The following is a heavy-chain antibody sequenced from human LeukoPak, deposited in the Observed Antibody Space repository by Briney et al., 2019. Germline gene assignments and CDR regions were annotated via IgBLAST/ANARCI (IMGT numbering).Heavy chain of an antibody. Sequence: AGGSLRLSCAASGFTFSSYAMSWVRQAPGKGLEWVSAISGSGNSTYYADSVKGRFTISRDNSKNTLYLQMNSLRAEDTAVYYCAKLGGSWYEGWFDPWGRGTLVTVSS. CDR3: AKLGGSWYEGWFDP. D-gene: IGHD6-13*01. CDR1: GFTFSSYA. V-gene: IGHV3-23*01. J-gene: IGHJ5*02. CDR2: ISGSGNST.